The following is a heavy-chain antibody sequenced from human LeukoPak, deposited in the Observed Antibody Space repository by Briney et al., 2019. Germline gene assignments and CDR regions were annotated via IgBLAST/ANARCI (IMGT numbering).Heavy chain of an antibody. CDR2: IFYSGTT. CDR3: ARGGWNKFDY. CDR1: GGSISSYY. D-gene: IGHD3-22*01. Sequence: SETLSLTCTVSGGSISSYYWSWIRQPPGKGLEWIGFIFYSGTTNYNPSLKSRVTISVDTSKNQFSLKLSSVTAADTAVYYCARGGWNKFDYWGQGSLVTVSS. J-gene: IGHJ4*02. V-gene: IGHV4-59*01.